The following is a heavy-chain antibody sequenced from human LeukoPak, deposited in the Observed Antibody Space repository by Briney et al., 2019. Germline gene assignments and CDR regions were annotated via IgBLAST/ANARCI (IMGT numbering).Heavy chain of an antibody. Sequence: GGSLRLSCAASGFTFSSYGLHWVSQDPGNGLEWVAVRTYDGSNKYYADSVKGRFTISRDNSKNTLYLQMNSLRAEDTAVYYCAKVRRGYCSGGSCYSWFDPWGQGTLVTVSS. V-gene: IGHV3-30*18. CDR3: AKVRRGYCSGGSCYSWFDP. CDR1: GFTFSSYG. D-gene: IGHD2-15*01. CDR2: RTYDGSNK. J-gene: IGHJ5*02.